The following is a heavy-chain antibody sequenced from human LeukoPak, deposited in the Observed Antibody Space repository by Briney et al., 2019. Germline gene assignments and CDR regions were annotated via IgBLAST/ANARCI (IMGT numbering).Heavy chain of an antibody. D-gene: IGHD2-15*01. CDR2: MRYDGSNK. J-gene: IGHJ4*02. Sequence: PGGSLRLSCAASGFTFSSYGMHWVRQAPGKGLEWVAFMRYDGSNKYYADSVKGRFTISRDNSKNTLYLQMNSLRAEDTAVYYCAKDPRYFIVVVVAATSSYFDYWGQGTLVTVSS. CDR1: GFTFSSYG. CDR3: AKDPRYFIVVVVAATSSYFDY. V-gene: IGHV3-30*02.